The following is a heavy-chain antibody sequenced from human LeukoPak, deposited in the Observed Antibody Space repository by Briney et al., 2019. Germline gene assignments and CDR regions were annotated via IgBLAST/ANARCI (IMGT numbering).Heavy chain of an antibody. Sequence: SETLSLTCAVSGGSVSSGSYYWSWIRQPPGKGLEWIGYIYYSGSTNYNPSLKSRVTISVDTSKNQFSLKLSSVTAADTAVYYCARAAGFDSISDWGQGTLVTVSS. D-gene: IGHD3-22*01. V-gene: IGHV4-61*01. CDR2: IYYSGST. J-gene: IGHJ4*02. CDR1: GGSVSSGSYY. CDR3: ARAAGFDSISD.